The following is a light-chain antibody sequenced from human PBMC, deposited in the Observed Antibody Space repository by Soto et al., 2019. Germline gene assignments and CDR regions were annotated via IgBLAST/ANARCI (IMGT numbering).Light chain of an antibody. J-gene: IGLJ1*01. Sequence: SALAHPASVSGTPGQSITISCTGSNSDVGIYDFVSWYQHHPGRAPKPIVSEVSHRPSGVSNRFSGSKSGNTASLTISGLQSEDEADYYCISYTSDDVRYVFGTGTKVTVL. CDR1: NSDVGIYDF. CDR3: ISYTSDDVRYV. V-gene: IGLV2-14*01. CDR2: EVS.